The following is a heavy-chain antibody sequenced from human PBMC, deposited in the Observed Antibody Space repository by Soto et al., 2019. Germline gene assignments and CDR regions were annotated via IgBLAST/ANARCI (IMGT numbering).Heavy chain of an antibody. CDR2: ISYDGSNK. J-gene: IGHJ4*02. CDR1: GFTFSSYA. Sequence: GGSLRLSCAASGFTFSSYAMHWVRQAPGKGLEWVAVISYDGSNKYYADSVKGRFTISRDNSKNTLYLQMNSLRAEDTAVYYCARTYYYDSSGLSNFDYWGQGTLVTVSS. V-gene: IGHV3-30-3*01. CDR3: ARTYYYDSSGLSNFDY. D-gene: IGHD3-22*01.